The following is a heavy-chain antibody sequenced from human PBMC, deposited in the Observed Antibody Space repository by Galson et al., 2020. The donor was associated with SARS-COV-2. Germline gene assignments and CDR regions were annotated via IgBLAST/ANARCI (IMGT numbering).Heavy chain of an antibody. J-gene: IGHJ3*02. CDR2: IDEDASEK. Sequence: GESLKISCAASGFTFSSHWMNWVRQAPGKGLEWVANIDEDASEKYYVDSVRGRFTISRDNAKKSLSLEMKNLRAEDTAIYYCARSSTLMIVVPPAGAFDIWGQGTMVTVSS. D-gene: IGHD2-2*01. CDR1: GFTFSSHW. V-gene: IGHV3-7*04. CDR3: ARSSTLMIVVPPAGAFDI.